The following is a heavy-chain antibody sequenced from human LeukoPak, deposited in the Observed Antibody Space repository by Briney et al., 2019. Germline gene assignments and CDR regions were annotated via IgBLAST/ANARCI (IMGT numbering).Heavy chain of an antibody. V-gene: IGHV1-2*02. CDR3: AIFRWNYHLLADYYYYGMDV. D-gene: IGHD1-7*01. Sequence: ASVKVSCKASGYTFTGYYMHWVRQAPGQGLEWVGWINPNSGGTNYARKFQGRVTMTRDTSISTAYMELSRLRSDDTAVYYCAIFRWNYHLLADYYYYGMDVWGQGATVTVSS. CDR1: GYTFTGYY. J-gene: IGHJ6*02. CDR2: INPNSGGT.